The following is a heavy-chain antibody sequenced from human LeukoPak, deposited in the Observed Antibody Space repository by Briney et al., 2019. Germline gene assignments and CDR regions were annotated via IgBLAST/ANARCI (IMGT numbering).Heavy chain of an antibody. CDR2: IYYSGST. Sequence: PSETLSLTCTVSGGSISSYYWSWIRQPPGKGLEWIGYIYYSGSTNYNPSLKSRVTISVDTSKNQFSLKLSSVTAADTAVYYCARLYCSGGSCYSVSMYYMDVWGKGTTVTISS. CDR3: ARLYCSGGSCYSVSMYYMDV. D-gene: IGHD2-15*01. V-gene: IGHV4-59*01. CDR1: GGSISSYY. J-gene: IGHJ6*03.